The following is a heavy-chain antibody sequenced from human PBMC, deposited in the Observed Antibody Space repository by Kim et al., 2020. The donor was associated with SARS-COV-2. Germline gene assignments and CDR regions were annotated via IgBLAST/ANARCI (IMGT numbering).Heavy chain of an antibody. Sequence: SETLSLTCAVYGGSFSGYYWSWIRQPPGKGLEWIGAINHSGSTNYNPSLKRRVTISVDTSKNQFSLKLSSVTAADTAVYYSASITMVRGVKSYYYGMDVWGQGTTVTVSS. CDR2: INHSGST. J-gene: IGHJ6*02. V-gene: IGHV4-34*01. D-gene: IGHD3-10*01. CDR3: ASITMVRGVKSYYYGMDV. CDR1: GGSFSGYY.